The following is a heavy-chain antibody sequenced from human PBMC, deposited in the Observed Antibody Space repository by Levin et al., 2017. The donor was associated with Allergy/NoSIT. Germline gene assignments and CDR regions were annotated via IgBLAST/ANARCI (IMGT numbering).Heavy chain of an antibody. CDR3: ARDPPHDYGGNPYDY. D-gene: IGHD4-23*01. V-gene: IGHV3-11*01. CDR2: ISSSGSTI. CDR1: GFTFSDYY. J-gene: IGHJ4*02. Sequence: GGSPRLSCAASGFTFSDYYMSWIRQAPGKGLEWVSYISSSGSTIYYADSVKGRFTISRDNAKNSLYLQMNSLRAEDTAVYYCARDPPHDYGGNPYDYWGQGTLVTVSS.